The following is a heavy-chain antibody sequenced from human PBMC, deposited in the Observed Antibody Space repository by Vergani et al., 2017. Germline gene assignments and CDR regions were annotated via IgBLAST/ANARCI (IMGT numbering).Heavy chain of an antibody. CDR2: INNDGHT. Sequence: QVQLQQWGAGVVKPSGTLSLTCAVFGESFSSFYWSWIGKPPGKGLEWVGEINNDGHTNYNPSLESRVTVSRATAKNQFSLNLMSVTAADTAMYYCAVRPRVNLVGGEIVTKRTFDYWSQGSLVTVSS. CDR3: AVRPRVNLVGGEIVTKRTFDY. J-gene: IGHJ4*02. V-gene: IGHV4-34*02. D-gene: IGHD3-10*01. CDR1: GESFSSFY.